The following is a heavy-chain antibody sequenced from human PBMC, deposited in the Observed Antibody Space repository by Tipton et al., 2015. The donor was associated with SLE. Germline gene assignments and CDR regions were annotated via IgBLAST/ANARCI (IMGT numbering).Heavy chain of an antibody. CDR1: GGSISFGSYY. J-gene: IGHJ4*02. CDR2: IYTSGYT. Sequence: TLSLTCNVSGGSISFGSYYWSWIRQPAGKGLEWIGRIYTSGYTDYSPSLKSRVTISLDTSKNQFSLKLSSVTAADTAMYYCARDAGPRDYCDLWGQGTLVTVSS. V-gene: IGHV4-61*02. CDR3: ARDAGPRDYCDL.